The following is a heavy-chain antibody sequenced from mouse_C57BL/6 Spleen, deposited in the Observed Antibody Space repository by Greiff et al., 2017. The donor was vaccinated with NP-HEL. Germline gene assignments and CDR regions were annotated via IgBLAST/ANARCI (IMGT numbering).Heavy chain of an antibody. CDR2: IRLKSDNYAT. V-gene: IGHV6-3*01. Sequence: EVHLVESGGGLVQPGGSMKLSCVASGFTFSNYWMNWVRQSPEKGLEWVAQIRLKSDNYATHYAESVKGRFTISRDDSKSSVYLQMNNLRAEDTGIYYCTAGTTVVDWYFDVWGTGTTVTVSS. CDR1: GFTFSNYW. CDR3: TAGTTVVDWYFDV. D-gene: IGHD1-1*01. J-gene: IGHJ1*03.